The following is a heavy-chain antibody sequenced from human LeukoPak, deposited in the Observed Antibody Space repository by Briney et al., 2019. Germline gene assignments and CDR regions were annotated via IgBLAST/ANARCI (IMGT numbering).Heavy chain of an antibody. CDR3: ARDRSYGSGGYYYMDV. CDR1: GGTFSSYA. V-gene: IGHV1-69*05. J-gene: IGHJ6*03. CDR2: IIPIFGTA. D-gene: IGHD3-10*01. Sequence: EASVKVSCKASGGTFSSYAISWVRQAPGQGLEWMGRIIPIFGTANYAQKFQGRVTITTDESTSTAYMELSSLRSEDTAVYYCARDRSYGSGGYYYMDVWGKGTTVTVSS.